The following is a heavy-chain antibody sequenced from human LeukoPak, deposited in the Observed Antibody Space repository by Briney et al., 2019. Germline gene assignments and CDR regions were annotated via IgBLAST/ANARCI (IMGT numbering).Heavy chain of an antibody. Sequence: GGSLRLSCAASGFTFSKNAMNWVPQAPGKGLEWASAILAGGATYYADPVKGRSTIFRDSSTNTLYLQMNSLRVDDTAIYYCTKDREPDNGWDLDYWGQGTLLIVSS. D-gene: IGHD6-19*01. J-gene: IGHJ4*01. CDR1: GFTFSKNA. CDR3: TKDREPDNGWDLDY. CDR2: ILAGGAT. V-gene: IGHV3-23*01.